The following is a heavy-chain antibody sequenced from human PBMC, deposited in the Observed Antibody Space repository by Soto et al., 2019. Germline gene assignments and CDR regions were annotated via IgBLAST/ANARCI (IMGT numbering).Heavy chain of an antibody. Sequence: QVQLVQSXXXXKKPGSSVKVSCKASGGTFXXXAISWVRQAPGQGLEWMGGIIPIFGTANYAQKFQGRVTITADESTSTAYMELSSLRSEDTAVYYCAGLFDYWGQGTLVTVSS. J-gene: IGHJ4*02. CDR1: GGTFXXXA. V-gene: IGHV1-69*01. CDR3: AGLFDY. CDR2: IIPIFGTA.